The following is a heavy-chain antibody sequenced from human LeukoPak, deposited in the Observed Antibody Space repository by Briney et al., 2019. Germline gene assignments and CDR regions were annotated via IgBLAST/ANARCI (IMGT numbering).Heavy chain of an antibody. CDR2: INSSSSYI. CDR3: ARATYGSGSYPHFYYGMDV. CDR1: GFTFSSYS. Sequence: GGSLRLSCAASGFTFSSYSMNWVRQAPGKGLEWVSSINSSSSYIYYADSVKGRFTISRDNAKNSLYLQMNSLRAEDTAVYYCARATYGSGSYPHFYYGMDVWGQGTTVTVSS. V-gene: IGHV3-21*01. D-gene: IGHD3-10*01. J-gene: IGHJ6*02.